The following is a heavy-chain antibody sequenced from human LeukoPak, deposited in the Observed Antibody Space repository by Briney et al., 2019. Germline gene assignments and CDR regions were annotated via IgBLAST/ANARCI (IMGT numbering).Heavy chain of an antibody. J-gene: IGHJ4*02. D-gene: IGHD3-10*01. CDR1: GGSISSGGYY. CDR3: ARAPMVRGEGFDY. V-gene: IGHV4-31*03. Sequence: SQTLSLTCTVSGGSISSGGYYWSWIRQHPGKGLEWFGYIYYSGSTYYNPSLKSRVTISVDTSKNQSSLKLSSVTAADTAVYYCARAPMVRGEGFDYWGQGTLVTVSS. CDR2: IYYSGST.